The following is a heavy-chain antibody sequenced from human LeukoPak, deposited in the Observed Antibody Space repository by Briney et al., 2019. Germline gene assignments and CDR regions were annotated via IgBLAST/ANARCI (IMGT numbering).Heavy chain of an antibody. CDR1: GGSISSYY. J-gene: IGHJ4*02. CDR2: IYYSGST. CDR3: ARFNSGYYYYFDY. Sequence: PSETLSLTCTVSGGSISSYYWSWIRQPPGKGLEWIGYIYYSGSTNYNPSLKSRVTISVDTSRNKFSLKLSSVTAADTAVYYCARFNSGYYYYFDYWGQGTLVTVSS. V-gene: IGHV4-59*12. D-gene: IGHD3-22*01.